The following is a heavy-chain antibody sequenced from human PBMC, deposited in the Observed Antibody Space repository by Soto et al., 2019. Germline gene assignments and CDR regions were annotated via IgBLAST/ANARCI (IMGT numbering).Heavy chain of an antibody. Sequence: GGSLRLSCAASGFTFSSYSMNWVRQAPGKGLEWVSSISSSSSYIYYADSVKGRFTISRDNAKNSLYLQMNSLRAEDTAVYYCASLYSSSWYYYYDMDVWGQGTTVTVSS. V-gene: IGHV3-21*01. J-gene: IGHJ6*02. CDR3: ASLYSSSWYYYYDMDV. D-gene: IGHD6-13*01. CDR2: ISSSSSYI. CDR1: GFTFSSYS.